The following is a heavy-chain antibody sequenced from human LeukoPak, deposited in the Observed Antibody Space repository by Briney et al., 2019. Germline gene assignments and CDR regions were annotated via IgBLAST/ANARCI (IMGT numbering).Heavy chain of an antibody. J-gene: IGHJ3*02. V-gene: IGHV3-48*01. CDR2: ISSSSDTI. CDR1: GFTFSSYS. Sequence: GGSLRLSCVASGFTFSSYSMNWVRQAPGKGLEWVSYISSSSDTIYYADSVKGRFTISRDNAQNSLYLQMNSLRAEDTAVYYCARLGGSWYRGAFDIWGQGTMVTVSS. D-gene: IGHD6-13*01. CDR3: ARLGGSWYRGAFDI.